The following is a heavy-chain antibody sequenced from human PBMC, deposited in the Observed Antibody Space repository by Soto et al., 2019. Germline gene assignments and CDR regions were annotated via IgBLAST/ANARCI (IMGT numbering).Heavy chain of an antibody. Sequence: GGSLRLSCAASGFTFSSYSMNWVRQAPGKGLEWVSYISSSSSTIYYADSVKGRFTISRDNAKNSLYLQMNSLRAEDTAVYYCARDEPLSNDYGDYGYSFDYWGQGTLVTVSS. CDR1: GFTFSSYS. CDR2: ISSSSSTI. V-gene: IGHV3-48*01. CDR3: ARDEPLSNDYGDYGYSFDY. J-gene: IGHJ4*02. D-gene: IGHD4-17*01.